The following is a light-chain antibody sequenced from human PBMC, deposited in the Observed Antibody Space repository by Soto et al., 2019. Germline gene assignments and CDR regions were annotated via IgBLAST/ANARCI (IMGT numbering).Light chain of an antibody. CDR3: QQYNDWPRT. Sequence: EIVMTQSPATLSVTRGERATLSCRASQSVSSNLAWYQQKPGQAPRLLIYGASTRATGILARFSGSRSGTEFTLTISSLQSEDFAVYYCQQYNDWPRTFGQGTKVEIK. CDR1: QSVSSN. J-gene: IGKJ1*01. V-gene: IGKV3-15*01. CDR2: GAS.